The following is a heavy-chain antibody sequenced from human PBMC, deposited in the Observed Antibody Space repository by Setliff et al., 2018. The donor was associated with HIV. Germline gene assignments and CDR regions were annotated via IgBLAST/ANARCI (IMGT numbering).Heavy chain of an antibody. CDR3: ARHSGVASPNWFDP. CDR2: IYNTGST. D-gene: IGHD3-10*01. J-gene: IGHJ5*02. V-gene: IGHV4-31*02. CDR1: GGSISSGGFY. Sequence: VTGGSISSGGFYWTWIRQHPGKGLEWIGYIYNTGSTYHSPSLESRVTISIDTSKNQFSLKLSSVTAADTAVYYCARHSGVASPNWFDPWGQGTLVTVSS.